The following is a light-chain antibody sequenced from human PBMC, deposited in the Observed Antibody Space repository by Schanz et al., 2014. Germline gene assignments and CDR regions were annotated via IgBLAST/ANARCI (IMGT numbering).Light chain of an antibody. Sequence: EIVLTQSPASLSVSPGERATLSCRAGQALSINLAWYQQKPGQAPRLLIYGASSRATGIPDRFSGSGSGTDFTLPISRPEPQAVAGYHCHQYGSSPPFTVGPGPKVDIK. CDR2: GAS. J-gene: IGKJ3*01. CDR1: QALSIN. CDR3: HQYGSSPPFT. V-gene: IGKV3-20*01.